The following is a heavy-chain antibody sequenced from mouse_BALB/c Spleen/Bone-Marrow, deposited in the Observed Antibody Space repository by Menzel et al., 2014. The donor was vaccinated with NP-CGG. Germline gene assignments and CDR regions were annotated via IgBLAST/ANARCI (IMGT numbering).Heavy chain of an antibody. Sequence: EVKLMESGGGLVQPGGSLKLSCAASGFTFSSYTMSWVRQTPEKRLEWVAYISNGGGSTYYPDTVKGRFTISRDNAKNTLYLQMSSLKSEATDMYYCARGIYYYGSSCAYWGQGTLVTVSA. CDR1: GFTFSSYT. CDR2: ISNGGGST. V-gene: IGHV5-12-2*01. D-gene: IGHD1-1*01. CDR3: ARGIYYYGSSCAY. J-gene: IGHJ3*01.